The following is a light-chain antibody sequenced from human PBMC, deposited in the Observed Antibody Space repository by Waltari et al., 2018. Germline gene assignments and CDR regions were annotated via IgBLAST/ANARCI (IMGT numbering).Light chain of an antibody. Sequence: DIVMTQSPDSLAVSLGERATINCKSSQNVLYGSDNKNYLAWFQQKPGQPPKLLIYLTSTRASGVPDRFSGSGSGTDFTLTISSLQAEDVAVYYCQQFYTTPPMFTFGQGTKVEI. CDR3: QQFYTTPPMFT. CDR1: QNVLYGSDNKNY. J-gene: IGKJ2*01. CDR2: LTS. V-gene: IGKV4-1*01.